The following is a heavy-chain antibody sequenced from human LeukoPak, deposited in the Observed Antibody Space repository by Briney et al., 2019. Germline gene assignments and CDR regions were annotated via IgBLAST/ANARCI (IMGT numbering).Heavy chain of an antibody. V-gene: IGHV1-18*01. D-gene: IGHD1-26*01. Sequence: GASVKVSCKASGYTFTSYGISWVRQAPGQGLEWMGWISAYNGNTNYARKLQGRVTMTTDTSTSTAYMELRSLRSDDTAVYYCSLVGATENFDYWGQGTLVTVSS. J-gene: IGHJ4*02. CDR1: GYTFTSYG. CDR3: SLVGATENFDY. CDR2: ISAYNGNT.